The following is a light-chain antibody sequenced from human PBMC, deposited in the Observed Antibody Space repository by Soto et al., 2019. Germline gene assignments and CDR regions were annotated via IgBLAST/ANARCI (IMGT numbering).Light chain of an antibody. Sequence: EIVLTQSPGTLSLSPGERATLSCRASQSVSNTYLAWYRQKPGQAPRLLIYGASSGATGIPDRFSGSGSGTDFTLTISRLEPEDFALYYCQQYASSPLTFGGGTKVDIK. V-gene: IGKV3-20*01. CDR1: QSVSNTY. CDR3: QQYASSPLT. CDR2: GAS. J-gene: IGKJ4*01.